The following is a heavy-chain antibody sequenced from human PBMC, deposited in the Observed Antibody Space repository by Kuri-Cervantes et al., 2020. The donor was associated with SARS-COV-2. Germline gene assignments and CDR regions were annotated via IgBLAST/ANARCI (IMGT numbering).Heavy chain of an antibody. J-gene: IGHJ5*01. CDR1: GGTFSSYA. D-gene: IGHD5-12*01. V-gene: IGHV1-69*05. Sequence: SVKVSCKASGGTFSSYAISWVRQAPGQGLEWMGGIIPIFGTANYAQKFQGRFTLTTDSSTNTVYMELRSLRPDDTAVYYCARSGDGKWFESWGQGSLVTVSS. CDR3: ARSGDGKWFES. CDR2: IIPIFGTA.